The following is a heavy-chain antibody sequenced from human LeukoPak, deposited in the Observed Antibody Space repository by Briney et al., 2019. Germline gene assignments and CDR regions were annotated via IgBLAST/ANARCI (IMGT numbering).Heavy chain of an antibody. Sequence: AGGSLRLACATSEFTFSTYSINWVRQAPGKGLEWVSSITRSSYIYYADSVKGRFTISRDNAKNSLYLQMNSLRAEDTAVYYCAGYVSSGRRDAFDIWGQGTMVTVSS. D-gene: IGHD3-22*01. J-gene: IGHJ3*02. CDR3: AGYVSSGRRDAFDI. CDR2: ITRSSYI. V-gene: IGHV3-21*01. CDR1: EFTFSTYS.